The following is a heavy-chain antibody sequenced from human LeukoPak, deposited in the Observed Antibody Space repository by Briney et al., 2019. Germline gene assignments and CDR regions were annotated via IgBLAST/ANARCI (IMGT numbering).Heavy chain of an antibody. CDR3: AKDLGYKLYYYYMDV. J-gene: IGHJ6*03. Sequence: PGGSLRLSCAASGFTFSSYGMHWVRQAPGKGLEWVAFIRYDGSNKYYADSVKGRFTISRDNSKSTLYLQMNSLRAEDTAVYYCAKDLGYKLYYYYMDVWGKGTTVTVSS. D-gene: IGHD5-24*01. CDR2: IRYDGSNK. CDR1: GFTFSSYG. V-gene: IGHV3-30*02.